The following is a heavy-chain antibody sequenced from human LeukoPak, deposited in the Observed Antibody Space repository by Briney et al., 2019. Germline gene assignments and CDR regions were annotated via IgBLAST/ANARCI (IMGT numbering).Heavy chain of an antibody. CDR2: IYHSGST. V-gene: IGHV4-38-2*02. Sequence: KPSETLSLTCTVSGYSISSGYYWGWIRQPPGKGLEWIGSIYHSGSTYYNPSLKSRVTISVDTSKNQFSLKLSSVTAADTAVYYCARDLGQYQLLYGENWFDPWGQGTLVTASS. CDR1: GYSISSGYY. J-gene: IGHJ5*02. D-gene: IGHD2-2*02. CDR3: ARDLGQYQLLYGENWFDP.